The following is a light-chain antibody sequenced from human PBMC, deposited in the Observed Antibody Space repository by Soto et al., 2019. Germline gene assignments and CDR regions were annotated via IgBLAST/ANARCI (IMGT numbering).Light chain of an antibody. Sequence: QAVVTQPPSVSGAPGQRVTISCTGSSSNIGAGYDVHWYQQLPGTAPKLLIYSNNQRPAGVPDRFSGSKSGPSASLAISGLRSEDEGHYYCAAWDDSVSGELFGGGTKVTVL. CDR3: AAWDDSVSGEL. CDR2: SNN. CDR1: SSNIGAGYD. V-gene: IGLV1-40*01. J-gene: IGLJ2*01.